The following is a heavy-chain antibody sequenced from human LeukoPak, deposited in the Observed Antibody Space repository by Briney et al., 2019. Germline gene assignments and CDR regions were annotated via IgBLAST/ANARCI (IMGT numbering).Heavy chain of an antibody. D-gene: IGHD5-12*01. CDR1: GFTFSSFW. CDR3: ARDQRRWLRVTLFDY. Sequence: GGSLRLSCAASGFTFSSFWMSWVRQATGKGLEWVANIKQDGSEKYYMDSVKGRFTISRDNAKNSLYLQMNSLRAEDTAVYYCARDQRRWLRVTLFDYWGQGTLVTVSS. J-gene: IGHJ4*02. CDR2: IKQDGSEK. V-gene: IGHV3-7*01.